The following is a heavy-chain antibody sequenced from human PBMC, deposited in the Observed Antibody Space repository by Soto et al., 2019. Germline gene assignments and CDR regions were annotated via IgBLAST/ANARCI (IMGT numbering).Heavy chain of an antibody. CDR1: GYSFTSYW. D-gene: IGHD6-19*01. V-gene: IGHV5-51*01. CDR3: ARGPIAVAGRYYYGMDV. Sequence: GESLKISCKGSGYSFTSYWIGWVRQMPGKGLEWMGIIYPGDSDTRYSPSFQGQVTISADKSISTAYLQWSSLKASDTAMYYCARGPIAVAGRYYYGMDVWGQGTTVTVSS. J-gene: IGHJ6*02. CDR2: IYPGDSDT.